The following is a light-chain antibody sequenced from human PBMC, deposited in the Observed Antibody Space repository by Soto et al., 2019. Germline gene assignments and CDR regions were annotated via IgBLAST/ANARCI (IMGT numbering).Light chain of an antibody. CDR2: TAS. Sequence: DIQMTQSPSTLSASVVDSVTITFRASQNIRNWLAWYQQKPGKAPKLLIYTASSLQVGFPSRFSGSGSGTDFTLTINSLQPEDFATYYCQQSFSAPLTFGGGTKVDIK. CDR1: QNIRNW. CDR3: QQSFSAPLT. V-gene: IGKV1-39*01. J-gene: IGKJ4*01.